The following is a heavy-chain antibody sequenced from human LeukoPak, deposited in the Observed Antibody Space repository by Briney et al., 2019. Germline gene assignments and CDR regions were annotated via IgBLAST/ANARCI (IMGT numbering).Heavy chain of an antibody. CDR3: TSLWYGEFAFDI. V-gene: IGHV3-49*04. CDR2: IRSKAYGGTT. D-gene: IGHD3-10*01. CDR1: GFTFGDYA. J-gene: IGHJ3*02. Sequence: GGSLRLSCTASGFTFGDYAMSWVRQAPGKGLEWVGFIRSKAYGGTTECAASVKGRFTISRDDSKSIAYLQMNSLKTEDTAVYYCTSLWYGEFAFDIWGQGTMVTVSS.